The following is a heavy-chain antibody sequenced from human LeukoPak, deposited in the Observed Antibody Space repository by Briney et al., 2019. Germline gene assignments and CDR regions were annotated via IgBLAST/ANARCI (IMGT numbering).Heavy chain of an antibody. V-gene: IGHV3-33*01. CDR1: GFTFSSYG. Sequence: GGSLRLSCAASGFTFSSYGMHCVRQAPGKGLEWMAVIWYDGSNKDYADSVKGRFTISRDNSKNTLYLQMNSLRAEDTAVYYCARDGFTMIVVGWYFDLWGRGTLVTVSS. J-gene: IGHJ2*01. D-gene: IGHD3-22*01. CDR2: IWYDGSNK. CDR3: ARDGFTMIVVGWYFDL.